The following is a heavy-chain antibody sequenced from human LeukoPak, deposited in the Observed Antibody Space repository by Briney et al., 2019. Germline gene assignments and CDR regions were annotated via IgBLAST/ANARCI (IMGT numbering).Heavy chain of an antibody. CDR1: GGPISSYY. CDR2: IYTSGST. CDR3: AADYGDYQFFDY. J-gene: IGHJ4*02. V-gene: IGHV4-4*07. Sequence: SETLSLTCTVSGGPISSYYWSWIRQPAGKGLEWIGRIYTSGSTNYNPSLKSRVTMSVDTSKNQFSLKLSSVTAADTAVYYCAADYGDYQFFDYWGQGTLVTVSS. D-gene: IGHD4-17*01.